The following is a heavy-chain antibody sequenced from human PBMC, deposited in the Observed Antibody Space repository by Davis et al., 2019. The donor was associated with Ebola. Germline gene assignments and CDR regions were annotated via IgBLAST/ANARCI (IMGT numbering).Heavy chain of an antibody. CDR3: ARGPAVPAVMWYFHH. V-gene: IGHV4-34*01. D-gene: IGHD2-2*01. J-gene: IGHJ1*01. CDR2: INHSGST. Sequence: MPSETLSLTCAVSGGSLSGNYWSWIRQPPGKGLEWIGEINHSGSTNYNPSLKSRVTISVDTSKNQFSLKLSSVTAADTAVYYCARGPAVPAVMWYFHHWGQGTLVTVSS. CDR1: GGSLSGNY.